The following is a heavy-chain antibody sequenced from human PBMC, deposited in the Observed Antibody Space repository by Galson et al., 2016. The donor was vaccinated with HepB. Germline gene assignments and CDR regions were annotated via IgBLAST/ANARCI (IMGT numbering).Heavy chain of an antibody. CDR3: GILYGGFDP. J-gene: IGHJ5*02. D-gene: IGHD2/OR15-2a*01. V-gene: IGHV3-43*02. Sequence: SLRLSCAASGLPSNNYAMHWVRQAPGKGLECVSLISGDGCNTYYADSVKGRFSISRDNGKRSLYLEMNSLRTEDTAFYYCGILYGGFDPWGQGTLVTVSS. CDR2: ISGDGCNT. CDR1: GLPSNNYA.